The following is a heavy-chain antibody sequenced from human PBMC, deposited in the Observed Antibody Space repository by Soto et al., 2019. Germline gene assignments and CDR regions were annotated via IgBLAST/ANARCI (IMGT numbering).Heavy chain of an antibody. J-gene: IGHJ6*02. D-gene: IGHD1-26*01. Sequence: SVKVSCTASGCTFSIYAISWVRQAPGQGLEWMGGIIPIFGTANYAQKFQGRVTITADESTSTAYMELSSLRSEDTAVYYCARGALVGALGGRYYYGMDVWGQGTTVTVSS. V-gene: IGHV1-69*13. CDR1: GCTFSIYA. CDR3: ARGALVGALGGRYYYGMDV. CDR2: IIPIFGTA.